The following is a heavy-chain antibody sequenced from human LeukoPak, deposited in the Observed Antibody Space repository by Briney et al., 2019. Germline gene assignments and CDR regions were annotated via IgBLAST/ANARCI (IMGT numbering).Heavy chain of an antibody. CDR2: IWYDGSNK. CDR1: GFTFSSYG. CDR3: AKDPIRRAGYSSSWYPRNWFDP. Sequence: PGRSLRLSCAASGFTFSSYGMHWVRQAPGKGLEWVAVIWYDGSNKYYADSVKGRFTISRDNAKNSLYLQMNSLRAEDTALYYCAKDPIRRAGYSSSWYPRNWFDPWGQGTLVTVSS. D-gene: IGHD6-13*01. V-gene: IGHV3-33*03. J-gene: IGHJ5*02.